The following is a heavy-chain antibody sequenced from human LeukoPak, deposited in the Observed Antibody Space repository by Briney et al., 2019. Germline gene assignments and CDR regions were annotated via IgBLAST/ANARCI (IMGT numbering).Heavy chain of an antibody. J-gene: IGHJ5*02. CDR1: GGTFSSYA. D-gene: IGHD6-6*01. V-gene: IGHV1-69*05. CDR3: ARSGSSSRWFDP. CDR2: IIPIFGTA. Sequence: ASVKVSCKASGGTFSSYAISWVRQAPGQGLEWMGGIIPIFGTANYAQKFQGRVTITTDESTSTAYMELSSLRSEDTAVYYCARSGSSSRWFDPWGQEPWSPSPQ.